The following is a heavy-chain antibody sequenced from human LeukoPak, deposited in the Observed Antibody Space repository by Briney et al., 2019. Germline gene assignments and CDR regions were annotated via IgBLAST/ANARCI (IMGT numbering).Heavy chain of an antibody. V-gene: IGHV1-18*01. CDR2: ISAYNGNT. J-gene: IGHJ4*02. Sequence: ASVKVSCKASGYTFTSYGISWVRQAPGQGLEWMGWISAYNGNTNYAQKLQGRVTMTTDTSTSTAYMELRSLGSDDTAVYYCARELVPTTYYDYVWGSYRYTASDYWGQGTLVTVSS. CDR1: GYTFTSYG. CDR3: ARELVPTTYYDYVWGSYRYTASDY. D-gene: IGHD3-16*02.